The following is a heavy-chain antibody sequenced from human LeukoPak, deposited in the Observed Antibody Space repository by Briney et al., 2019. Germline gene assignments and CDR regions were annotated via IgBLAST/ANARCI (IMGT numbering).Heavy chain of an antibody. Sequence: KPGGSLRLSCAASGFTFSSYSMSWVRQAPGKGLEWVSSISSSSSYIYYADSVKGRFTISRDNAKNSLYLQMNSLRAEDTAVYYCVRDLSYYDILTGYVTGGMDVWGQGTTVTVSS. D-gene: IGHD3-9*01. CDR1: GFTFSSYS. J-gene: IGHJ6*02. CDR2: ISSSSSYI. CDR3: VRDLSYYDILTGYVTGGMDV. V-gene: IGHV3-21*01.